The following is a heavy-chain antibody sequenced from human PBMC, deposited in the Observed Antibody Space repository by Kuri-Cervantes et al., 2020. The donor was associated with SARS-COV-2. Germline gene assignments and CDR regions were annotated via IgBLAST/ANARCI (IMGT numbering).Heavy chain of an antibody. CDR2: ISGDGEST. V-gene: IGHV3-43*02. CDR1: GFIFDDYA. CDR3: ARGWLRGPFDC. D-gene: IGHD5-12*01. J-gene: IGHJ4*02. Sequence: GESLKISCGASGFIFDDYAMHWVRQSPGKGLEWVSLISGDGESTYYADSVKGRFTISRDNAKNSLYLQMNSLRAEDTALYYCARGWLRGPFDCWGQGTLVTVSS.